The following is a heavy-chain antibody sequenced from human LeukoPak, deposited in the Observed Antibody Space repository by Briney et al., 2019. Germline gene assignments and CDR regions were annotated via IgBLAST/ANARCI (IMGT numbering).Heavy chain of an antibody. Sequence: ASVKVSFKASGGTFSSYAISWVRQAPGQGLEWMGGIIPIFGTANYAQKFQGRVTITADESTSTAYMELSSLRSEDTAVYYCARVSVYDSSGYWNNYYYGMDVWGQGTTVTVSS. D-gene: IGHD3-22*01. CDR2: IIPIFGTA. CDR1: GGTFSSYA. V-gene: IGHV1-69*13. J-gene: IGHJ6*02. CDR3: ARVSVYDSSGYWNNYYYGMDV.